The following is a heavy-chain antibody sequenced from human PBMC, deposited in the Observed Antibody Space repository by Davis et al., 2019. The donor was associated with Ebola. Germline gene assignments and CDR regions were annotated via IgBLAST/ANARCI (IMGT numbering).Heavy chain of an antibody. Sequence: GESLKISCEASGFTFSTSAMTWVRQAPGKGLEWVSALSGSGGLSYYADSVKGRFTISRDNSKNTLYLQMDSLTAEDTAVYYCARGGETVTGTASHGMDVWGQGTTVTVSS. D-gene: IGHD1-14*01. CDR2: LSGSGGLS. V-gene: IGHV3-23*01. J-gene: IGHJ6*02. CDR1: GFTFSTSA. CDR3: ARGGETVTGTASHGMDV.